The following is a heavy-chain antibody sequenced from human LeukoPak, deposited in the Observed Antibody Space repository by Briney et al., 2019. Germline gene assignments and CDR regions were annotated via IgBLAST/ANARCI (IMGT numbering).Heavy chain of an antibody. CDR1: GFSFNAYA. V-gene: IGHV3-23*03. D-gene: IGHD1-26*01. J-gene: IGHJ2*01. Sequence: GGSLRLSCVASGFSFNAYAMSWVRQAPGEGLEWVSGIGNGGSYTYYADFVKGRFTISRDNSKYTLFLQMNSLRAEDTAIYYCAKRATHGGPGYFDLWGRGTLVTVSS. CDR3: AKRATHGGPGYFDL. CDR2: IGNGGSYT.